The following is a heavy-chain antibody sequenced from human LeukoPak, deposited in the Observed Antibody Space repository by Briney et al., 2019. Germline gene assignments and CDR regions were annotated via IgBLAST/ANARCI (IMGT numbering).Heavy chain of an antibody. Sequence: GGSLRLSCAASGFTFTHYAMHWVRQTPGKGLEWVAVIFYDGTIQYYSDSVRGRLIVSRDNPKNTLYLQMSSLRAEDTAVYYCARERAYYFDYWGQGTLVTVSS. CDR2: IFYDGTIQ. CDR1: GFTFTHYA. J-gene: IGHJ4*02. CDR3: ARERAYYFDY. V-gene: IGHV3-30*03.